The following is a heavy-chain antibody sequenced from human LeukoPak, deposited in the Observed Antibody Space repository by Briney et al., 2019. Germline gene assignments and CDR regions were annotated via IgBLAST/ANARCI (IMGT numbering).Heavy chain of an antibody. CDR1: GFTFDDYA. D-gene: IGHD6-6*01. CDR2: ISWNSGSI. CDR3: AKLRAARHVLDAFDI. Sequence: GGSLRLSCAASGFTFDDYAMHWVRQAPGKGLEWVSGISWNSGSIGYADSVKGRFTISRDNAKNSLYLQMNSLRAEDMALYYCAKLRAARHVLDAFDIWGKGTTVTVSS. J-gene: IGHJ3*02. V-gene: IGHV3-9*03.